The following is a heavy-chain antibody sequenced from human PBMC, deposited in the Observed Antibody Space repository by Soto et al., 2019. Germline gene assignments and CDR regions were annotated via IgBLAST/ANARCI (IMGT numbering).Heavy chain of an antibody. V-gene: IGHV3-33*01. J-gene: IGHJ4*02. CDR3: ARDPPDDTSGYFSLDY. CDR1: GFIFSSYG. D-gene: IGHD3-22*01. Sequence: QVQLVESGGVVVQPGRSLRLSCAASGFIFSSYGMHWVRQAPGKGLEWVAVMWSEGGDKLYADSVKGRFTISRDNSKNTLYLQMNSLRAEDTAVYYCARDPPDDTSGYFSLDYWGQGTLVTVSS. CDR2: MWSEGGDK.